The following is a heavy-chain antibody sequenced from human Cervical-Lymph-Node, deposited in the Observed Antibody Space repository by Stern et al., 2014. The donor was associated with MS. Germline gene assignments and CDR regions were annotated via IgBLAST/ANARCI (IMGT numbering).Heavy chain of an antibody. CDR1: GDIFSNFD. CDR3: ARHQEGIAAY. CDR2: ISPLFGTT. V-gene: IGHV1-69*01. D-gene: IGHD6-13*01. J-gene: IGHJ4*02. Sequence: MQLVQSGPEVKKPGSSVKVSCKASGDIFSNFDISWVRQAPGQGLEWMGGISPLFGTTNYAQRFQGRVTFTADESTNTVFMELSSLRADDTAVFYCARHQEGIAAYWGQGTLVTVSS.